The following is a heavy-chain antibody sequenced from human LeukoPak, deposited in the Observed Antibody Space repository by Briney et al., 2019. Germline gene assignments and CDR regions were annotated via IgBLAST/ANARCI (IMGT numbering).Heavy chain of an antibody. D-gene: IGHD5-24*01. CDR2: IYYSGST. CDR1: GGSISSHY. V-gene: IGHV4-59*11. CDR3: ARDRDGYNAFDI. Sequence: SETLSLTCTVSGGSISSHYWSWIRQPPGKGLEWIGYIYYSGSTNYNPSLKSRVTISVDTSKNQFSLKLSSTAAADTAVYYCARDRDGYNAFDIWGQGTMVTVSS. J-gene: IGHJ3*02.